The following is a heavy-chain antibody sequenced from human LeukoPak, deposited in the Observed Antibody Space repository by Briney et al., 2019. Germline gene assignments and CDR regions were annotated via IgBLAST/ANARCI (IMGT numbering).Heavy chain of an antibody. V-gene: IGHV4-4*08. CDR3: ARGFYNGGSCFYFDY. CDR2: TYIRGSS. D-gene: IGHD2-15*01. J-gene: IGHJ4*02. Sequence: SETLSLTRTVSGDSISSYYWSWIRQPPGKGLEWIGRTYIRGSSSYNPSLKSRVSFSADTSKNQFSLKLTSVTAADTAIYYCARGFYNGGSCFYFDYWGQGFLVTVSS. CDR1: GDSISSYY.